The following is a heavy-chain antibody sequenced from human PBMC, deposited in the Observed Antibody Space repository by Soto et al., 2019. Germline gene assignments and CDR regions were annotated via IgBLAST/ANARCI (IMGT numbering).Heavy chain of an antibody. CDR3: VRGRGFWSGYYGYYYYYGMDV. CDR2: MNPNSGNT. D-gene: IGHD3-3*01. Sequence: ASVKVSCKASGYTFTSYDINWVRQATGQGLEWMGWMNPNSGNTGYAQKFQGRVTMTRNTSISTAYMELSSLRSEDTAVYYCVRGRGFWSGYYGYYYYYGMDVWGQGTTVTVS. CDR1: GYTFTSYD. J-gene: IGHJ6*02. V-gene: IGHV1-8*01.